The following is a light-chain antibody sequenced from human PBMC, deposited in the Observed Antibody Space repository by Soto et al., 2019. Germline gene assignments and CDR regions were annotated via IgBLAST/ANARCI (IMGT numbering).Light chain of an antibody. CDR1: QSVTNN. Sequence: EIVMPQSPATLSVSAGERVTLSCRASQSVTNNLAWYQQKPGQAPRLLFYGSSTKATDIPARFSGSGSGTEFTLTISRLEPQDFAVYYCQQYGSLRTFGQGTKVDI. CDR3: QQYGSLRT. J-gene: IGKJ1*01. CDR2: GSS. V-gene: IGKV3-15*01.